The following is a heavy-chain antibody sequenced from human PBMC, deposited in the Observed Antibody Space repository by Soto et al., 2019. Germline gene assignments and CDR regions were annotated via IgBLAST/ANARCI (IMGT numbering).Heavy chain of an antibody. Sequence: ASVKVSCKASGYTFTSYYLHWVRQATGQGLEWMGRINPSGGRTSYAQKFQGRVTMTGNTSTSTAYMELSSLRSEDTAVYYCASPLYSSSWYYYYYGMDVWG. J-gene: IGHJ6*02. D-gene: IGHD6-13*01. CDR2: INPSGGRT. V-gene: IGHV1-46*01. CDR3: ASPLYSSSWYYYYYGMDV. CDR1: GYTFTSYY.